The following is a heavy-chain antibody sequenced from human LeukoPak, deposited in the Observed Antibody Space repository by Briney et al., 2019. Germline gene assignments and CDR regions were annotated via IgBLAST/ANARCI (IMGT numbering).Heavy chain of an antibody. J-gene: IGHJ5*02. Sequence: SETLSLTCTVSGGSISSYYWSWIRQPPGKGLEWIGYIYYSGSTKYNPSLKSRVTISIDTSKNQLSLELRSVAAADTAVYYCARGGGPFDPWGQGTLVTVSS. CDR3: ARGGGPFDP. D-gene: IGHD3-16*01. V-gene: IGHV4-59*01. CDR1: GGSISSYY. CDR2: IYYSGST.